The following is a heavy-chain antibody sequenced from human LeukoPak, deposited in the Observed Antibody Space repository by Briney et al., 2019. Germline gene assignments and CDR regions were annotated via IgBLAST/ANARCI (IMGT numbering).Heavy chain of an antibody. J-gene: IGHJ5*02. CDR2: INHSGST. D-gene: IGHD6-19*01. V-gene: IGHV4-34*01. CDR3: ARVLRYSSGWYWFDP. CDR1: GGSISSYY. Sequence: PSETPSLTCTVSGGSISSYYWSWIRQPPGKGLEWIGEINHSGSTNYNPSLKSRVTISVDTSKNQFSLKLSSVTAADTAVYYCARVLRYSSGWYWFDPWGQGTLVTVSS.